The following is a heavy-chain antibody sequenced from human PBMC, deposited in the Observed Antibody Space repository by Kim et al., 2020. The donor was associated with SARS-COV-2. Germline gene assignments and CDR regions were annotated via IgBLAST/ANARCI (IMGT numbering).Heavy chain of an antibody. CDR1: GLSFNIYS. V-gene: IGHV3-48*04. CDR3: TGTTGYYYGLTN. Sequence: GGSLRLSCTASGLSFNIYSMNWVRQAPGKGLEWLSYIYSSGSTKYYADSVKGRFTISKDNAKNSLYLDMDNLRTEDTAIYYCTGTTGYYYGLTNWGPGTL. D-gene: IGHD3-9*01. CDR2: IYSSGSTK. J-gene: IGHJ4*02.